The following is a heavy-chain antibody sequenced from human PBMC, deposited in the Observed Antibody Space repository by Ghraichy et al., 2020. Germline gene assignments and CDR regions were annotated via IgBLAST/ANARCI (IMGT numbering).Heavy chain of an antibody. CDR2: IWYGGSNK. V-gene: IGHV3-33*01. D-gene: IGHD3-22*01. CDR1: GFTFSSYG. CDR3: ARDTVINPYYYYGMDV. Sequence: GGSLRLSCAASGFTFSSYGMHWVRQAPGKGLEWVAVIWYGGSNKYYADSVKGRFTISRDNSKNTLYLQMNSLRAEDTAVYYCARDTVINPYYYYGMDVWGQGTTVTVSS. J-gene: IGHJ6*02.